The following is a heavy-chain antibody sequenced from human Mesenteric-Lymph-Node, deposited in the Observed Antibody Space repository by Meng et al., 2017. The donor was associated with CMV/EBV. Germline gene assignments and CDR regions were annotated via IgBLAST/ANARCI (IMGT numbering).Heavy chain of an antibody. D-gene: IGHD5-12*01. CDR1: GFSFSSYE. V-gene: IGHV3-13*01. CDR2: IGTAGDT. Sequence: GGSLRLSCAASGFSFSSYEMHWVRQGKGKGLEWVSAIGTAGDTYYPGSVKGRFTISRENAKNSLYLQMNSLRAGDTAVYYCTRETWLGYDSYLDSWGQGTLVTVSS. CDR3: TRETWLGYDSYLDS. J-gene: IGHJ4*02.